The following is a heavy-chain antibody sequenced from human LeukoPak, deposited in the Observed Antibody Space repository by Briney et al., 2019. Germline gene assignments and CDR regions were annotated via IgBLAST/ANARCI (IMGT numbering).Heavy chain of an antibody. J-gene: IGHJ4*02. D-gene: IGHD3-22*01. CDR2: IRYDGSNK. V-gene: IGHV3-30*02. CDR3: AKELYYYDSSGWSGTFDY. Sequence: GGSLRLSCAASGFTFSHHGMHWVRQAPGKGLEWVAFIRYDGSNKYYADSVKGRFTISRDNSKNTLYLQMNSLRAEDTAVYYCAKELYYYDSSGWSGTFDYWGQGTLVTVSS. CDR1: GFTFSHHG.